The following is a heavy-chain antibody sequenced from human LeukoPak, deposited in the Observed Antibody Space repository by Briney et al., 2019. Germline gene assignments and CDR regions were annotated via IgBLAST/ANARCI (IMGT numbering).Heavy chain of an antibody. CDR1: GGSISSYY. V-gene: IGHV4-59*01. Sequence: SETLSLTCTVSGGSISSYYWSWIRQPPGKGLEWIGCIYYSGSTNYNPSLKSRVTISVDTSKNQFSLRLSSVTAADTAVYYCARALRQQLVTGWFDPWGQGTLVTVSS. J-gene: IGHJ5*02. CDR3: ARALRQQLVTGWFDP. CDR2: IYYSGST. D-gene: IGHD6-13*01.